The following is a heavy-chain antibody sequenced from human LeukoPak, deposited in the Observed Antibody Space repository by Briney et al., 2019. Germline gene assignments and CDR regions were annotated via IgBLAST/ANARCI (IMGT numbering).Heavy chain of an antibody. CDR1: GGSFSGYY. CDR3: ARRLLVQWRQSYYFDY. Sequence: PSEALSLTCAVYGGSFSGYYWSSIRQPPGKGLEWIGEINHSGSSNYNPSLKSRVTKSVDTSKNHFSLTLSAVTAADRAVYYCARRLLVQWRQSYYFDYWGQGTLVTVS. D-gene: IGHD6-19*01. J-gene: IGHJ4*02. CDR2: INHSGSS. V-gene: IGHV4-34*01.